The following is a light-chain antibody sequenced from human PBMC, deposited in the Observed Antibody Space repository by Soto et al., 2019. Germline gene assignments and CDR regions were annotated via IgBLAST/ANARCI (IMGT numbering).Light chain of an antibody. CDR1: STNIGSHT. CDR2: ISN. CDR3: AAWDDSLNGVV. V-gene: IGLV1-44*01. J-gene: IGLJ2*01. Sequence: QSVLTQPPSASGTPGQRVTISCSGSSTNIGSHTVNWYQQVPGTAPKLLIYISNLRPSGVPDRFSGSKSGTSASLAISGLQSEDEADYCCAAWDDSLNGVVFGGGTKLTVL.